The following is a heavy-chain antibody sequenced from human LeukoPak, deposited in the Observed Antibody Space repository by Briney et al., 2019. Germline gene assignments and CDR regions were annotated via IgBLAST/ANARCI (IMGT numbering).Heavy chain of an antibody. J-gene: IGHJ4*02. Sequence: ASVKVSCKASGYTFTNYAISCVRQAPGQGLEWVGWISAYNGNTNYAQKLQGRVTMTTDTSTSTAYMDLRSLRSDDTAVYYCARVRDSGFRYVDSWGKGTLVTVSS. D-gene: IGHD5-12*01. V-gene: IGHV1-18*01. CDR1: GYTFTNYA. CDR2: ISAYNGNT. CDR3: ARVRDSGFRYVDS.